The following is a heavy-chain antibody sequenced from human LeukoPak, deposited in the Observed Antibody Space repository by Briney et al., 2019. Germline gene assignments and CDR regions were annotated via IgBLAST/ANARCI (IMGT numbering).Heavy chain of an antibody. CDR2: TYYRSKWYN. CDR1: GDSVSSNSAV. Sequence: SQTLSLTCAISGDSVSSNSAVWNWIRQSPSRGLEWLGRTYYRSKWYNDYAVSVERRITINPDTSKNQFSLQLNSMTPEDTAVYYCARWGHSSHVFDVWGQGTVITVSS. V-gene: IGHV6-1*01. D-gene: IGHD3-16*01. CDR3: ARWGHSSHVFDV. J-gene: IGHJ3*01.